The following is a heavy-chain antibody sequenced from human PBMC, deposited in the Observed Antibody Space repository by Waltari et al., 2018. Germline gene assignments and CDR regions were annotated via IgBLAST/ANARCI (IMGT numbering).Heavy chain of an antibody. CDR1: GGTFRSYA. Sequence: QVQLVQSGAEVKKPGSSVKVSCKASGGTFRSYAISWVRQAPGHGLEWMGGIIPIFGTANYAQKFQGRVTITADESTSTAYMELSSLRSEDTAVYYCARGLKGASGYYTGYYYYGMDVWGQGTTVTVSS. D-gene: IGHD3-3*01. J-gene: IGHJ6*02. CDR2: IIPIFGTA. CDR3: ARGLKGASGYYTGYYYYGMDV. V-gene: IGHV1-69*01.